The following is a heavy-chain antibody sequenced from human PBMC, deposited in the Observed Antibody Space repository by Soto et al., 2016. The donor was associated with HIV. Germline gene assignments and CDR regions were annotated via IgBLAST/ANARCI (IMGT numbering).Heavy chain of an antibody. D-gene: IGHD2-15*01. V-gene: IGHV3-74*01. Sequence: EVQLAESGGGLVQPGGSLRLSCVASGFNFRNHWMHWVRQVPGKGLEWISRIRGDGFSAHYVDSVEGRFTISRDNDKNTLYLQMDSLRDEDTAMYYCGRDGDSWWGPGKYWGHGTLVTVSS. CDR3: GRDGDSWWGPGKY. J-gene: IGHJ4*01. CDR2: IRGDGFSA. CDR1: GFNFRNHW.